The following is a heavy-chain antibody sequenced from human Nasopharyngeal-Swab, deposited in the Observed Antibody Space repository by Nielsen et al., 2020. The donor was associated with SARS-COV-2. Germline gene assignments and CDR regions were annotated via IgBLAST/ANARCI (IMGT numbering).Heavy chain of an antibody. D-gene: IGHD1-26*01. CDR2: FSYTGIT. CDR1: GGSISSGSIRSYY. Sequence: SETLSLTCTVAGGSISSGSIRSYYWSGIRQSPGKGLEWIGYFSYTGITNYNPSLKSRVTISVDMSKNQFSLKLSSGAAADTAVYYCAREVVGGLVDSWGQGTLVTVSS. J-gene: IGHJ4*02. V-gene: IGHV4-61*01. CDR3: AREVVGGLVDS.